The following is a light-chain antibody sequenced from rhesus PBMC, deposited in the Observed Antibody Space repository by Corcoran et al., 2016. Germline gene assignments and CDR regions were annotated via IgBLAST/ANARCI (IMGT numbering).Light chain of an antibody. V-gene: IGKV1-80*01. CDR2: EGS. J-gene: IGKJ2*01. CDR3: QQYYSTPYS. Sequence: DIQMTQSPSSPSASVGDRVTITCRASQGITNDFAWYQQKPGETPNLLVYEGSSLQSGIPSRFSGSGSGTDFTLTISSLQSEDFATYDCQQYYSTPYSFGQGTKVEIK. CDR1: QGITND.